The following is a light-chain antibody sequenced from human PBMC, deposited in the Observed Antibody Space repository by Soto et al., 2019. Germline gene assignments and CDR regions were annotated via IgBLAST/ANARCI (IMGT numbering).Light chain of an antibody. CDR1: QDISNY. V-gene: IGKV1-33*01. Sequence: DIQMTQSPSSLSASVGDRVTITCQASQDISNYLNWYQQKPGKAPKLLIYDASNLETGVPSRFSGSGSGTDFTFTISSLQPEDIATYYCQQYDNLPPEYTFGQGTKVDIK. CDR3: QQYDNLPPEYT. J-gene: IGKJ2*01. CDR2: DAS.